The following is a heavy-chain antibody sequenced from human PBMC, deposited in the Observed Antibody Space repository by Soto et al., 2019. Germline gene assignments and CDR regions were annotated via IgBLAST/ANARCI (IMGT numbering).Heavy chain of an antibody. CDR3: AKAATITTLYNFDF. D-gene: IGHD4-4*01. Sequence: GGSLRLSCAASGFTFSSFGMNWVRQAPGKGLEWVSLISDSGGSTYHADSVKGRFTISRDNSKNTLYLQMNSLRAEDTAVYYCAKAATITTLYNFDFWGQGTLVTVSS. CDR2: ISDSGGST. CDR1: GFTFSSFG. J-gene: IGHJ4*02. V-gene: IGHV3-23*01.